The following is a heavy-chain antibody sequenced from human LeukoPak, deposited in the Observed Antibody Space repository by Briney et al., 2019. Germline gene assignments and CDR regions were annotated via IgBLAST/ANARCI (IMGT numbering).Heavy chain of an antibody. CDR1: GFTFSSYG. CDR3: ARGGSGYDLDYYGMDV. D-gene: IGHD5-12*01. Sequence: GGSLRLSCAASGFTFSSYGMHWVRQAPGKGLEWVAVIWYDGSNKYYADSVKGRFTISRDNSKNTLYLQMNSLRAEDTAVYYCARGGSGYDLDYYGMDVWGEGTTVTVSS. J-gene: IGHJ6*04. CDR2: IWYDGSNK. V-gene: IGHV3-33*01.